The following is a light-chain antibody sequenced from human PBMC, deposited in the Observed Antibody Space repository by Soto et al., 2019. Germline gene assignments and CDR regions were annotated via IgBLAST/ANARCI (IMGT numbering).Light chain of an antibody. J-gene: IGLJ1*01. Sequence: QSVLTQPRSVSGSPGQSVTISCTGTSSDVGGYNYVSWYQQHPGKAPKLMIADVSKRPSGVPDRFSGSKSGNTASLTISGLQAEDEADYYCCSYAGSYVFVFGTGTKVTVL. CDR1: SSDVGGYNY. CDR3: CSYAGSYVFV. CDR2: DVS. V-gene: IGLV2-11*01.